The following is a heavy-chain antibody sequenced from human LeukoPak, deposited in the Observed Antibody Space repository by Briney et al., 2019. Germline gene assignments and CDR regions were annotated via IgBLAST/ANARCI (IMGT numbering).Heavy chain of an antibody. CDR2: IYYSGST. J-gene: IGHJ6*02. D-gene: IGHD5-12*01. V-gene: IGHV4-39*01. Sequence: TSETLSLTCTVSGGSISSSSYYWGWIRQPPGKGLEWIGSIYYSGSTYYNPSLKSRVTISVDTSKNQFSLKLSSVTAADTAVYYCARVRYGSGYDGGMDVWGQGTTVTVSS. CDR3: ARVRYGSGYDGGMDV. CDR1: GGSISSSSYY.